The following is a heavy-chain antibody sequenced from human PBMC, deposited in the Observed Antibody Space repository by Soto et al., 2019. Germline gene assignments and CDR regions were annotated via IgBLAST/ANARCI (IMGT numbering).Heavy chain of an antibody. CDR3: ARAGHYGSESYYVDDAFDI. Sequence: GASVKVSCKASGYTFTGYAVHWARQAPGQRLEWMGWINAGNGNTKYSQKFQGRVTVTRDTSARTAYMELSSLRSEDTAVYYCARAGHYGSESYYVDDAFDIWGQGTMVTVSS. J-gene: IGHJ3*02. D-gene: IGHD3-10*01. CDR2: INAGNGNT. V-gene: IGHV1-3*01. CDR1: GYTFTGYA.